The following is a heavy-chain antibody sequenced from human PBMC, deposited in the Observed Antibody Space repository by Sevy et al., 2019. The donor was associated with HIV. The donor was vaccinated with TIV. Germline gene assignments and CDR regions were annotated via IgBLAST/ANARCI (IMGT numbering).Heavy chain of an antibody. V-gene: IGHV3-48*03. Sequence: GGSLRLSCAASGFTFSSYEMTWVRQAPGKGLEWVSSISSSGTTVNYVESVEGRLTIPRNNTKKPLYLQMNSLRAEDTAVYYCARKGGAYDIGFDPWGQGTLVTVSS. CDR1: GFTFSSYE. CDR2: ISSSGTTV. CDR3: ARKGGAYDIGFDP. J-gene: IGHJ5*02. D-gene: IGHD3-22*01.